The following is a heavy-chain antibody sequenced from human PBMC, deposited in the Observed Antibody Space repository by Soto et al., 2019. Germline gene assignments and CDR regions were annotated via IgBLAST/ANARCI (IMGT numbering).Heavy chain of an antibody. V-gene: IGHV3-11*01. D-gene: IGHD2-2*01. J-gene: IGHJ4*02. CDR2: ISSSGSTI. CDR3: AKARFIAKRCSSTRCYPRY. Sequence: GGSLRLSCAASGFTFSDYYMSWIRQAPGKGLEWVSYISSSGSTIYYADFVKGRFTISRDNAKNSLYLQMNSLRAEDTAVYYCAKARFIAKRCSSTRCYPRYWGPGTLVTVSS. CDR1: GFTFSDYY.